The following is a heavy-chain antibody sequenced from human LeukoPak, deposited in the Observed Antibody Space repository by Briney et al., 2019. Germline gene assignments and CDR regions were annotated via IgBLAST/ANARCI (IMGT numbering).Heavy chain of an antibody. CDR1: GFTFSSYD. V-gene: IGHV3-13*04. J-gene: IGHJ6*02. CDR2: IGTAGDT. CDR3: ARVSYYYGMDV. Sequence: PGGSLRLSCAASGFTFSSYDMHWVRQATGKGLEWVSAIGTAGDTYYPGSVKGRFTISRENAKNSLYLQMNSLRAGDTAVYYCARVSYYYGMDVWGQGTPVTASS.